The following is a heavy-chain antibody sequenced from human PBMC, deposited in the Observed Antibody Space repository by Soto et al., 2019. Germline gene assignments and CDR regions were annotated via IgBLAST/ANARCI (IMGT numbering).Heavy chain of an antibody. CDR3: ANEQWLVPKYDFDY. Sequence: QVQLVESGGGVVQPGRSLRLSCAASGFTFSSYGMHWVRQAPGKGLEWVAVIWYDGSNICYADSVKGRFTISRDNSKNTMYLQMNSLRAEDTAVDYCANEQWLVPKYDFDYWGQGTLVTVSS. V-gene: IGHV3-33*06. D-gene: IGHD6-19*01. CDR1: GFTFSSYG. CDR2: IWYDGSNI. J-gene: IGHJ4*02.